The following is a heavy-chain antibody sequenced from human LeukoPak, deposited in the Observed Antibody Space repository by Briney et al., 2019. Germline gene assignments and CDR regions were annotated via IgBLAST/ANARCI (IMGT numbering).Heavy chain of an antibody. V-gene: IGHV4-34*01. J-gene: IGHJ4*02. CDR1: GGSFSGYY. D-gene: IGHD5-24*01. CDR3: ARAGFGATITPEY. Sequence: PSETLSLTCAVYGGSFSGYYWSWIRQPPGKGLEWIGEINHSGSTNYNPSLKSRVTISVDTSKNQFSLKLSSVTAADTAVYYCARAGFGATITPEYWGQGTLVTVSS. CDR2: INHSGST.